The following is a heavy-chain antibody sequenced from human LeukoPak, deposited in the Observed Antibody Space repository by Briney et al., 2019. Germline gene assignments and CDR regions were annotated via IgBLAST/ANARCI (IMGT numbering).Heavy chain of an antibody. D-gene: IGHD6-19*01. CDR1: GFSFSSYV. J-gene: IGHJ4*02. CDR2: ISDSGVGT. Sequence: GGSLRLSCAASGFSFSSYVMSWVRQAPGEGLEWVSTISDSGVGTHYADSVKGRFTISRDNSKNTLFLQTNSLRAGDTAVYYCAKGDRNSGWHLWGQGTLVSVSS. V-gene: IGHV3-23*01. CDR3: AKGDRNSGWHL.